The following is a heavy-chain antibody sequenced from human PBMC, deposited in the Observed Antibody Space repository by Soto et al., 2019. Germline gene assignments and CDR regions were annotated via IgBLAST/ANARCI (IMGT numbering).Heavy chain of an antibody. CDR1: GFTFSSYW. J-gene: IGHJ4*02. V-gene: IGHV3-7*01. D-gene: IGHD1-26*01. Sequence: GGSLRLSCAASGFTFSSYWMSCVRQAAGKGLEWVANIKQDGSEKYYVDSVKGRFTISRDNAKNSLYLQMNSLRAEDTAVYYCAREGESYSPFDYWGQGTLVTVSS. CDR3: AREGESYSPFDY. CDR2: IKQDGSEK.